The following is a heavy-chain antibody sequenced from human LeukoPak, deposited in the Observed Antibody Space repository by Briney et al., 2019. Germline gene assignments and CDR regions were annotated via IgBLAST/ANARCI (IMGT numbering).Heavy chain of an antibody. Sequence: ASVTISCKASGYTFTNYYLHWVRQAPGQGLEWMGWINPNGGNTNYAQKFQGRVTMTRDTSISTAYMELSSLRSDDTAVYYCARLAAPPSWGQGTLVTVSS. V-gene: IGHV1-2*02. CDR2: INPNGGNT. J-gene: IGHJ5*02. CDR1: GYTFTNYY. CDR3: ARLAAPPS. D-gene: IGHD6-13*01.